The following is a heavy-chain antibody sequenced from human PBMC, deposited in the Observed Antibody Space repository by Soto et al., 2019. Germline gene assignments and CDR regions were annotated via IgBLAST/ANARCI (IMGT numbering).Heavy chain of an antibody. J-gene: IGHJ6*02. Sequence: PGESLKISCKGSGYSFTSYWIGWVRQMPGKGLEWMGIIYPGDSDTRYSPSFQGKVTISADKSISTAYLQWSSLKASDTAMYYCATHVSHDYGEPAYYYYYGIDVWGQGTTVTVSS. D-gene: IGHD4-17*01. CDR2: IYPGDSDT. CDR3: ATHVSHDYGEPAYYYYYGIDV. CDR1: GYSFTSYW. V-gene: IGHV5-51*01.